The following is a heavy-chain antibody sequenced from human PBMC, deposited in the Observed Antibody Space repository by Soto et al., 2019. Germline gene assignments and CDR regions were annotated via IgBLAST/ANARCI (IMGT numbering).Heavy chain of an antibody. V-gene: IGHV1-2*04. J-gene: IGHJ5*02. Sequence: QVQLVQSGAEVKKPGASVKVSCKASGYTFTGYYMHWVRQAPGQGLEWMGWINPNSGGTNYAQKFQGWVTMTRDTSISPAYMELSRLRSDDTAVYYWARGLRSGGSFNWFDPGGQGPLVTVSS. CDR2: INPNSGGT. CDR1: GYTFTGYY. D-gene: IGHD2-15*01. CDR3: ARGLRSGGSFNWFDP.